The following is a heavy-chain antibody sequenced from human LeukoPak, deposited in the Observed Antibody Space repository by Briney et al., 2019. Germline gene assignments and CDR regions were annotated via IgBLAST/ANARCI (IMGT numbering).Heavy chain of an antibody. D-gene: IGHD5-18*01. CDR2: ISWDGGST. CDR3: AKSGDTAMVISSWGYMDV. Sequence: PGGSLRLSCAASGFTFDDYTMLWVRQAPGKGLEWVSLISWDGGSTYYADSVKGRFTISRDNSKNSLYLQMNSLRTEDTALYYCAKSGDTAMVISSWGYMDVWGKGTTVTVSS. J-gene: IGHJ6*03. V-gene: IGHV3-43*01. CDR1: GFTFDDYT.